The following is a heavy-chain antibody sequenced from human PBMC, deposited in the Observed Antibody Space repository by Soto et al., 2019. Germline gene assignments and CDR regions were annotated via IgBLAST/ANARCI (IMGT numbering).Heavy chain of an antibody. D-gene: IGHD6-13*01. CDR2: ISGGGGST. CDR3: AKDLSGSSWDDYFLDY. V-gene: IGHV3-23*01. J-gene: IGHJ4*02. Sequence: GSLRLSRAAFGFNFSRYAMSWGPQAPGEGLEWVSAISGGGGSTYYADSVKGRFTISRDNSKNTLYLQMNSLRAEDTAVYYCAKDLSGSSWDDYFLDYWGQGTLVTVSS. CDR1: GFNFSRYA.